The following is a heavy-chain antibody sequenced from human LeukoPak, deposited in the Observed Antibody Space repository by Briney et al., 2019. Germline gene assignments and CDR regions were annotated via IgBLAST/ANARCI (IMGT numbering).Heavy chain of an antibody. CDR3: ARDLWGSSSSQLATFDY. CDR1: GFTFYSYA. Sequence: PGGSLRLSCAASGFTFYSYAMSWVRQAPGKGLEWVAGINWNGGTTAYADSVKGRFTISRDNAKNSLYLQMNSLRAEDTAFYYCARDLWGSSSSQLATFDYWGPGTPVTVSS. D-gene: IGHD6-6*01. J-gene: IGHJ4*02. V-gene: IGHV3-20*04. CDR2: INWNGGTT.